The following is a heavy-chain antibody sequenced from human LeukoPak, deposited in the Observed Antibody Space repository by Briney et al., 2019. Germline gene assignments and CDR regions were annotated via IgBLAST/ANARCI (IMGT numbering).Heavy chain of an antibody. CDR1: GFTFSSYS. J-gene: IGHJ4*02. CDR2: ISSSSSTI. V-gene: IGHV3-48*04. CDR3: ARDASALVLDAGDY. Sequence: GGSLRLSCAASGFTFSSYSKNWVRQAPGKGLEWVSYISSSSSTICYADSVKGRFTISRGNAKNSLYLQMNSLRAEDTAVYYCARDASALVLDAGDYWGQGTLVTVSS. D-gene: IGHD6-6*01.